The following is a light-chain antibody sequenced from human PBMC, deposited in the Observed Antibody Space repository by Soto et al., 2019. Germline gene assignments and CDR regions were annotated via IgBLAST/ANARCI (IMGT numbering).Light chain of an antibody. CDR3: ISYAGSSIWV. J-gene: IGLJ3*02. Sequence: QSVLTQPPSASGSPGQSVTISCTGTSSDVGAYNYVSWYQQHPGKAPKLMIYDVSKRPSGVPDRFSGSKSGNTASLTVSGIRAEDEADYYCISYAGSSIWVFGGGTKLTVL. CDR1: SSDVGAYNY. V-gene: IGLV2-8*01. CDR2: DVS.